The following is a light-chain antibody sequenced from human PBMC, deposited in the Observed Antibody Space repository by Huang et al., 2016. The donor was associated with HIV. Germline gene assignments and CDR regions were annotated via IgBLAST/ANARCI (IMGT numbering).Light chain of an antibody. Sequence: EIVLTQSPATLSFFPGQRVSLYCRASQNINTHLAWYQQRPGQPPRLLIYDASSRVPGVAARFSGSGSGTDFTLTISSLESEDFATYYCQQRVNGLTFGGGTKV. V-gene: IGKV3-11*01. CDR2: DAS. J-gene: IGKJ4*01. CDR3: QQRVNGLT. CDR1: QNINTH.